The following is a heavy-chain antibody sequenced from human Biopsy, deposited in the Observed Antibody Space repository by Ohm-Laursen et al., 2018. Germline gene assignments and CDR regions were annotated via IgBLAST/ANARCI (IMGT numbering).Heavy chain of an antibody. J-gene: IGHJ5*02. CDR3: ARETPAGIPFNWFDP. Sequence: QTLSLTCAISGDSISNKDAAWDWIRRSPSRGLEWLGRTYYRTQWFFDYAVFVRSRISIKPDTSKNQFSLELNSVTPEDTAVYFCARETPAGIPFNWFDPWGQGTLVTVSS. CDR1: GDSISNKDAA. D-gene: IGHD2-2*02. CDR2: TYYRTQWFF. V-gene: IGHV6-1*01.